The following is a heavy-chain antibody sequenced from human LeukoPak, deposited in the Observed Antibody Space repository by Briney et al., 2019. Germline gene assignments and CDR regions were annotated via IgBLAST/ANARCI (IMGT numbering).Heavy chain of an antibody. D-gene: IGHD7-27*01. CDR1: GFTFSISA. CDR2: ISGTVGTT. V-gene: IGHV3-23*01. Sequence: GGSLRLSCAASGFTFSISAMSWVRQAPGKGLEWVSAISGTVGTTWYADSVKGRFTISRDSSKNTLFLQMNSLGAEDTAIYYCVKFAPGSLSGDWFDPWGQGTLVTVSS. J-gene: IGHJ5*02. CDR3: VKFAPGSLSGDWFDP.